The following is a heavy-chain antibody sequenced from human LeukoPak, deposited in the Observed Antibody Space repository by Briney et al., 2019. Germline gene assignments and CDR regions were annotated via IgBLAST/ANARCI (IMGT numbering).Heavy chain of an antibody. CDR1: GFTFSSHG. J-gene: IGHJ4*02. Sequence: GGTLRLSCAASGFTFSSHGMNWVRQAPGKGLEWVSGISPSGEITYYIDSVKGRFTISRDNSKNTQSLQMNSLRAEDTALYYCAKGRATVRGYFDYWGQGTLVTVSS. V-gene: IGHV3-23*01. D-gene: IGHD4-17*01. CDR3: AKGRATVRGYFDY. CDR2: ISPSGEIT.